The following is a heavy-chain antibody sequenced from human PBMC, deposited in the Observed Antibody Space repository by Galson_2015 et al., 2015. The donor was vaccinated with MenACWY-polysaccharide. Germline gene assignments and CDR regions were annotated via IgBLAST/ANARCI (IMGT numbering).Heavy chain of an antibody. V-gene: IGHV3-7*01. CDR2: IKNDGTAK. Sequence: SLRLSCATSGFIFSNYWMSWVRLTPGKGLEWLGNIKNDGTAKNYVDSVKGRFTFSRDNSKDTLFLQMNSLRAEDTAVYYCAKGAVDTPMTFLFDFWGQGTLVTVSS. CDR3: AKGAVDTPMTFLFDF. CDR1: GFIFSNYW. J-gene: IGHJ4*02. D-gene: IGHD5-18*01.